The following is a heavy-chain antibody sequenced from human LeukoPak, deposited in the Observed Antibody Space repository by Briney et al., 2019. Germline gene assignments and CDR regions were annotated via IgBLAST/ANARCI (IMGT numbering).Heavy chain of an antibody. CDR2: INTNTGNP. Sequence: ASAKVSCKASGYTFTSYAMNWVRQAPGQGLEWMGWINTNTGNPTYAQGFTGRFVFSLDTSVSTAYLQISSLKAEDTAVYYCAREGGLYSSSSSWGLFDYWGQGTLVTVSS. D-gene: IGHD6-6*01. J-gene: IGHJ4*02. CDR1: GYTFTSYA. CDR3: AREGGLYSSSSSWGLFDY. V-gene: IGHV7-4-1*02.